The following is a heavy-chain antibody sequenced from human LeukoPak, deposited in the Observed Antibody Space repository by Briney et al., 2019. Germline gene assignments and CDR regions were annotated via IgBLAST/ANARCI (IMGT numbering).Heavy chain of an antibody. V-gene: IGHV4-31*03. D-gene: IGHD3-10*01. CDR1: GGSISSGGYY. Sequence: SETLSLTCTVSGGSISSGGYYWSRIRQHPGKGLEWIGYIYYSGSTYYNPSLKSRVTISVDTSKNQFSLKLSSVTAADTAVYYCARAAVRGVMPSYYYGMDVWGQGTTVTVSS. J-gene: IGHJ6*02. CDR3: ARAAVRGVMPSYYYGMDV. CDR2: IYYSGST.